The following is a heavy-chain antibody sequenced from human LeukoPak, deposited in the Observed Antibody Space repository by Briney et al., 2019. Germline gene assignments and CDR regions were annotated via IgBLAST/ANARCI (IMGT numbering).Heavy chain of an antibody. CDR1: GFTFSSYS. Sequence: GGSLRLSCAVSGFTFSSYSMNWVRQAPGKGLEWVSYISSSSSTIYYADSVKGRFTISRDNAKNSLYLQMNSLRAEDTAVYYCARDGTGYSSGWYPYYFDYWGQGTLVTVSS. CDR3: ARDGTGYSSGWYPYYFDY. D-gene: IGHD6-19*01. J-gene: IGHJ4*02. V-gene: IGHV3-48*01. CDR2: ISSSSSTI.